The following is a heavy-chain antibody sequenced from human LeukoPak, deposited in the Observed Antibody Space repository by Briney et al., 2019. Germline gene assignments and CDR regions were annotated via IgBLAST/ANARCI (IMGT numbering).Heavy chain of an antibody. J-gene: IGHJ4*02. Sequence: SETLSRTCTVSGGTISSGGYYWNWIRQHPGKGLEWFGYIYYSGSTYYNPSLKSRVTMSVDTSKNQFSLRLSSVTAADTAVYYCARGLQIFDYWGQGTPVTVSS. CDR3: ARGLQIFDY. V-gene: IGHV4-31*03. CDR2: IYYSGST. D-gene: IGHD3-16*01. CDR1: GGTISSGGYY.